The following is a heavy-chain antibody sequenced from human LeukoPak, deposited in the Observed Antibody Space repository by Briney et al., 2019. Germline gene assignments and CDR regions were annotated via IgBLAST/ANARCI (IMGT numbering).Heavy chain of an antibody. Sequence: ASVKVSCKAFGYTFTNYGISWVRQAPGQGLEWMGWISGYNGNTNYAQKLQGRVTMTTDTSTSTAYMELRSLRSDDTAVYYCARVAPNRRYCSGGSCINYFNYWGQGTLVTVSS. J-gene: IGHJ4*02. V-gene: IGHV1-18*01. D-gene: IGHD2-15*01. CDR1: GYTFTNYG. CDR3: ARVAPNRRYCSGGSCINYFNY. CDR2: ISGYNGNT.